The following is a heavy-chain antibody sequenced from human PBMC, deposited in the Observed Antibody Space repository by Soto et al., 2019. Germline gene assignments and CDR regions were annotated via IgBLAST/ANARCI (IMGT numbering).Heavy chain of an antibody. J-gene: IGHJ5*02. CDR2: IYYSGIT. V-gene: IGHV4-34*01. CDR1: WGTRIDYS. CDR3: ARSNSGYYKWFDP. D-gene: IGHD3-22*01. Sequence: SEILRVRKAVEWGTRIDYSCSWISKHPGKGLEWIANIYYSGITYCNPSLKSRVAISVDTSKNQFSLKLSSVSAADTAIYYCARSNSGYYKWFDPWGQGTLVTVSS.